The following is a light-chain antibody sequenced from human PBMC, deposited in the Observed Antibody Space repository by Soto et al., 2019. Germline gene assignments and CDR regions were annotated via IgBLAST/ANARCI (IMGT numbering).Light chain of an antibody. CDR2: EAS. J-gene: IGKJ1*01. Sequence: DIVLTQSPATLSLSPGERATISCRASQRGSSYLAWYQQKPGQAPRLLIYEASNRTTGIPARFSGSGSGTDLTITIGSLEPEDFAIYYCQQRSTWTFGQGTKVEIK. CDR3: QQRSTWT. CDR1: QRGSSY. V-gene: IGKV3-11*01.